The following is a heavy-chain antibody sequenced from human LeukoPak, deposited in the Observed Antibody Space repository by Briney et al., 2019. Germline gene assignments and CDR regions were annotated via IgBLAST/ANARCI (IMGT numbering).Heavy chain of an antibody. V-gene: IGHV3-21*01. Sequence: GGSLRLSCAASGFTFSYYSMNWVRQAPGKGLEWVSSISSSSGYVHYADSVKGRFTISRDNAKNSLYLQMNSLRAEDTAVYYCGRDYDFYCSGDNCYSPRLSDYWGQGTLVTVSS. CDR2: ISSSSGYV. J-gene: IGHJ4*02. CDR1: GFTFSYYS. CDR3: GRDYDFYCSGDNCYSPRLSDY. D-gene: IGHD2-15*01.